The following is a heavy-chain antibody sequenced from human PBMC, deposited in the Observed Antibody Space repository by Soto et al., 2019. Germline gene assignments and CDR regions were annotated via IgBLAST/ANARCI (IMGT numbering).Heavy chain of an antibody. J-gene: IGHJ4*02. V-gene: IGHV4-34*01. Sequence: PSETLSLTCAVYGGSFSGYYWSWIRQPPGKGLEWIGEINHSGSTNYNPSLKSRVTISVDTSKNQFSLKLSSVTAADTAVYYCARGRRSRAARPAYLDYWGQGTLVTVSS. CDR1: GGSFSGYY. D-gene: IGHD6-6*01. CDR3: ARGRRSRAARPAYLDY. CDR2: INHSGST.